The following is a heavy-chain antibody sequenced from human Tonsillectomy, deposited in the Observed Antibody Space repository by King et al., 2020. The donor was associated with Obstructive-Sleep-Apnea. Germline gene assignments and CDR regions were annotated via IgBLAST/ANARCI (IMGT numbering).Heavy chain of an antibody. J-gene: IGHJ4*02. V-gene: IGHV3-74*01. CDR3: SYGDYVSPEY. Sequence: VQLVESGGGLVQPGGSLRLSCAASGFTFSSYWMHWVRQAPGKGLVWVSRINSDGSSTSYAGSVKGRFTISRDNAKNTLYLHMNSLRAEDTAVYYCSYGDYVSPEYWGQGTLVTVSS. CDR2: INSDGSST. D-gene: IGHD4-17*01. CDR1: GFTFSSYW.